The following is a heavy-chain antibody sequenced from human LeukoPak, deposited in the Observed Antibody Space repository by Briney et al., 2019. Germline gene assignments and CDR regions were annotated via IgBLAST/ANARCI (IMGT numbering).Heavy chain of an antibody. CDR3: ARGGYCGGDCYFYY. V-gene: IGHV4-59*08. CDR1: GGPISSYY. D-gene: IGHD2-21*02. Sequence: SETLSLTCTVSGGPISSYYWSWIRQTPGRGLGWIGYIYYSGSTNFNPSLKSRVTISVDTSKNQFSLKLSSVTAADTAVYYCARGGYCGGDCYFYYWGQGTLVTVSS. CDR2: IYYSGST. J-gene: IGHJ4*02.